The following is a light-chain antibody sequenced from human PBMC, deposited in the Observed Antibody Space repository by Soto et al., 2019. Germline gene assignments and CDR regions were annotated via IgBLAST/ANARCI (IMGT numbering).Light chain of an antibody. V-gene: IGKV3-11*01. CDR1: LSVSVY. J-gene: IGKJ5*01. CDR3: QQYNNWPPIT. Sequence: VVLTQSPSTLYLSPGERATLSCSTSLSVSVYLDWYQQKPGQAPRLLISDASNRATGIPARFSGSGSGTEFTLTISSLQPEDFAVYYCQQYNNWPPITFGQGTRLEIK. CDR2: DAS.